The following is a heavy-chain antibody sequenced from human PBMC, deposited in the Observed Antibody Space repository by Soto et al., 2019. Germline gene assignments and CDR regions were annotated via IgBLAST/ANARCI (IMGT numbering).Heavy chain of an antibody. CDR1: GGSISSRNW. CDR2: IYHSGST. D-gene: IGHD3-10*01. J-gene: IGHJ4*02. V-gene: IGHV4-4*02. CDR3: ARDQDGEYYFDY. Sequence: PSETLSLTCAVSGGSISSRNWWSWVRQPPGKGLEWIGEIYHSGSTNYNPSLKSRVTISVDKSKNQFSLKLSSVTAADTAVYYCARDQDGEYYFDYWGQGTLVTVSS.